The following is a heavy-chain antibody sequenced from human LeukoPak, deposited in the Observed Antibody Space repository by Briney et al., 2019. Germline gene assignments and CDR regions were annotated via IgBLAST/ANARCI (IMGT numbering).Heavy chain of an antibody. V-gene: IGHV3-23*01. CDR2: ISGSGGNT. J-gene: IGHJ4*02. Sequence: PGGSLRLSCAASGLTFSSYAMSWVRQAPGKGLEWVSGISGSGGNTYYAGSVKGRFTVSRDNSKSTLYLQMNSLRAEDTAVYYCAKDLSSSWYCNYFDYWGQGTLVTVSS. D-gene: IGHD6-13*01. CDR3: AKDLSSSWYCNYFDY. CDR1: GLTFSSYA.